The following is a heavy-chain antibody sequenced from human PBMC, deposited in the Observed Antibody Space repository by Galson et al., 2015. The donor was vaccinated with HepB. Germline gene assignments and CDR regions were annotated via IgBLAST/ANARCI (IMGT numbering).Heavy chain of an antibody. Sequence: SETLSLTCTVSGGSISSYYWSWTRQPPGKGLEWIGYIYYSGSTNYNPSLKSRVTISVDTSKNQFSLKLSSVTAADTAVYYCARWTLTRYYYDSSGYDYWGQGTLVTVSS. CDR2: IYYSGST. J-gene: IGHJ4*02. CDR3: ARWTLTRYYYDSSGYDY. D-gene: IGHD3-22*01. CDR1: GGSISSYY. V-gene: IGHV4-59*08.